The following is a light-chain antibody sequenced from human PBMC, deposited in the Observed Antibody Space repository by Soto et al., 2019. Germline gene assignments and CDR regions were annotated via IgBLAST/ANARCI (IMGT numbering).Light chain of an antibody. J-gene: IGLJ1*01. Sequence: QSALTQPASVSGSPGQSITISCTGTSSDVGGYNYVSWYQQHPGKAPKLMIYEVSNRPSGVSNRFSGSKSGNTASLTISGLQAEDEADYYCSSYTSSYNFAFGSGTKVTVL. V-gene: IGLV2-14*01. CDR1: SSDVGGYNY. CDR2: EVS. CDR3: SSYTSSYNFA.